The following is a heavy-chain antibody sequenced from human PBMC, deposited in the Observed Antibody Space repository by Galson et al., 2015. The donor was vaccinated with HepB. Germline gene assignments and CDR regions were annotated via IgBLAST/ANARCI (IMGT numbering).Heavy chain of an antibody. V-gene: IGHV1-69*02. D-gene: IGHD1/OR15-1a*01. Sequence: SVKVSCKASGGTFSSYTISWVRQAPGQGLEWMGRIIPILGIANYAQKFQGRVTFTADRSTSTAYMELSSLRSEDTAVYYCAGPNRAGSAFDIWGQGTMVTVSS. CDR3: AGPNRAGSAFDI. CDR2: IIPILGIA. J-gene: IGHJ3*02. CDR1: GGTFSSYT.